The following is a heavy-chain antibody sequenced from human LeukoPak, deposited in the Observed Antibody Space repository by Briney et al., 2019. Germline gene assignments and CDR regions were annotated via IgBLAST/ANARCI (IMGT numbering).Heavy chain of an antibody. Sequence: GGPLRLSCAASGFTFSNYWMIWVRQAPGKGLEWVANIKQDRSEKYYVDSVKGRFTISRDNAKNSLYLQMNSLRAEDTAVYYCARAMDVWTKGTTVTVSS. CDR3: ARAMDV. CDR2: IKQDRSEK. V-gene: IGHV3-7*01. J-gene: IGHJ6*03. CDR1: GFTFSNYW.